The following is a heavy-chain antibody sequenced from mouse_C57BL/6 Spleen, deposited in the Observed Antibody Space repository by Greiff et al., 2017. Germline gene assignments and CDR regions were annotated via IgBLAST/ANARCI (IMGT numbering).Heavy chain of an antibody. V-gene: IGHV1-80*01. CDR1: GYAFSSYW. D-gene: IGHD1-1*01. Sequence: QVQLKESGAELVKPGASVKISCKASGYAFSSYWMNWVKQRPGKGLEWIGQIYPGDGDTNYNGKFKGKATLTADQSSSTAYMQLSSLTSEDSAVYFCARNPYESGTRGGDYFDYWGQGTTLTGSS. J-gene: IGHJ2*01. CDR2: IYPGDGDT. CDR3: ARNPYESGTRGGDYFDY.